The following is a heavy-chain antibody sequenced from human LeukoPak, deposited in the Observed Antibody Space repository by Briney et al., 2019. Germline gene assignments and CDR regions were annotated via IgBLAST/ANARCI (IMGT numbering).Heavy chain of an antibody. CDR2: ISGSGSGGST. D-gene: IGHD3-10*01. CDR1: GFTFSSSA. CDR3: AKRPSREVRGVIPYYYYYMDV. Sequence: PGGSLRLSCAASGFTFSSSAMSWVRRAPGKGLEWVSSISGSGSGGSTYYADSVKGRFTISRDNSKNTLYLQMNSLRAEDTAVYYCAKRPSREVRGVIPYYYYYMDVWGKGTTVTISS. J-gene: IGHJ6*03. V-gene: IGHV3-23*01.